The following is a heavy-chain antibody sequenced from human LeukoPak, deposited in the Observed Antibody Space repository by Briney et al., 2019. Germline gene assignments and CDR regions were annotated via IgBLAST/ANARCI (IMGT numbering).Heavy chain of an antibody. Sequence: GRSLRLSCAASGFTFSSYGMYWVRQAPGKGLEWVAVIWYDGSNKYYADSVKGRFTISRDNSKNTLYLQMNSLRAEDTAVYYCARKYCSTTSCYVGGFDYWGQGTLVTVSS. CDR2: IWYDGSNK. J-gene: IGHJ4*02. D-gene: IGHD2-2*01. V-gene: IGHV3-33*01. CDR3: ARKYCSTTSCYVGGFDY. CDR1: GFTFSSYG.